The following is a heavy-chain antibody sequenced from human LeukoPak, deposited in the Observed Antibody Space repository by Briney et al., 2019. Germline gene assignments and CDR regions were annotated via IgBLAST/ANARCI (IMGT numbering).Heavy chain of an antibody. D-gene: IGHD4/OR15-4a*01. CDR3: ARDLHHDAMTMGY. Sequence: GGSLRLSCAASGFTFSSYWMSWVRQAPGKGLEWVSVIYSGGSTYYADSVKGRFTISRDNSKNTLYLQMNSLRAEDTAVYYCARDLHHDAMTMGYWGQGTLVTVSS. CDR2: IYSGGST. V-gene: IGHV3-66*01. CDR1: GFTFSSYW. J-gene: IGHJ4*02.